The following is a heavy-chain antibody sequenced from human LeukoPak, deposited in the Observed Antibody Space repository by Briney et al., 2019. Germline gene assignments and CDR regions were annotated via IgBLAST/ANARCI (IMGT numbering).Heavy chain of an antibody. J-gene: IGHJ3*02. CDR1: GDSISTSNSY. V-gene: IGHV4-39*01. Sequence: PSETLSLTCTVSGDSISTSNSYWGWIRQPPGKGLEWIGSIYYSGNTYYNASLKSRVTISVDTSKNQFSLKLSSVTAADTAVYYCARVGPIVATIDAFDIWGQGTMVTVSS. D-gene: IGHD5-12*01. CDR2: IYYSGNT. CDR3: ARVGPIVATIDAFDI.